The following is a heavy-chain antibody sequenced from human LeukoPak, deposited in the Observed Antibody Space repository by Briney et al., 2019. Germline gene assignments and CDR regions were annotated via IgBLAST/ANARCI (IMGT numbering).Heavy chain of an antibody. D-gene: IGHD6-19*01. V-gene: IGHV3-30*18. Sequence: GGSLRLSCAASGFTFSSYAMSWVRQAPGKGLEWVAVISYDGSNKYYADSVKGRFTISRDNSKNTLYLQMNSLRAEDTAVYYCAKDVVRIAVAGTPLDYWGQGTLVTVSS. CDR2: ISYDGSNK. CDR1: GFTFSSYA. CDR3: AKDVVRIAVAGTPLDY. J-gene: IGHJ4*02.